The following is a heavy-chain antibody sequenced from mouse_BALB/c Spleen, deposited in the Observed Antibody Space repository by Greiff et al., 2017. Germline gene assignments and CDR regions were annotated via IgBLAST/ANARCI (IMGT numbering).Heavy chain of an antibody. D-gene: IGHD5-1*01. V-gene: IGHV5-17*02. CDR2: ISSGSSTI. CDR3: ARSGVRDAMDY. Sequence: EVKLMESGGGLVQPGGSRKLSCAASGFTFSSFGMHWVRQAPEKGLEWVAYISSGSSTIYYADTVKGRFTISRDNPKNTLFLQRTSLRSEDTAMYYCARSGVRDAMDYWGQGTSVTVSS. CDR1: GFTFSSFG. J-gene: IGHJ4*01.